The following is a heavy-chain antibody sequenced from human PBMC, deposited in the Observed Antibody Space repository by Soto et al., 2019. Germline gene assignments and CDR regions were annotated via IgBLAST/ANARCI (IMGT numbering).Heavy chain of an antibody. CDR1: GGSISNSGYY. V-gene: IGHV4-39*01. CDR2: IYYRGST. J-gene: IGHJ4*02. CDR3: ARLRGYSYGSIDS. D-gene: IGHD5-18*01. Sequence: SETLSLTCTVSGGSISNSGYYWGWIRQTPGKGLECIGSIYYRGSTYYNPSLKSRVTISVDTSKNQFSLKLSSVTAADTAVYYCARLRGYSYGSIDSWGQGTLVTVSS.